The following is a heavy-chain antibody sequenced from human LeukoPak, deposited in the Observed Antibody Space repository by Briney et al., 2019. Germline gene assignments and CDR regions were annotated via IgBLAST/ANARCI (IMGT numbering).Heavy chain of an antibody. V-gene: IGHV3-48*03. D-gene: IGHD2/OR15-2a*01. Sequence: GGSLRLSCAASGFTFSSYNMNWVRQPPGKGLEWVAYMSSSGSTTYYAASVKGRFTISRDNARDSLFLQMNSLRVEDTAIYYCARAGLLFYFDYWGQGALVTVSS. CDR2: MSSSGSTT. CDR3: ARAGLLFYFDY. J-gene: IGHJ4*02. CDR1: GFTFSSYN.